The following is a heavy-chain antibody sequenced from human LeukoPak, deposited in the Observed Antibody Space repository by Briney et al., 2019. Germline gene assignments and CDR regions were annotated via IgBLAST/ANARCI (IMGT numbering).Heavy chain of an antibody. V-gene: IGHV4-4*07. CDR3: ARDAKYYYGSRTYFFFEY. J-gene: IGHJ4*02. CDR1: GDSFSTYY. D-gene: IGHD3-10*01. Sequence: SETLSLTCTVSGDSFSTYYWSWIRQPAGKGLEWIGHIYTSGTTNYNPSLKSRVTMSTDTSKNQFSLKLSSITAADTAVYYCARDAKYYYGSRTYFFFEYWGQGTLLTVSS. CDR2: IYTSGTT.